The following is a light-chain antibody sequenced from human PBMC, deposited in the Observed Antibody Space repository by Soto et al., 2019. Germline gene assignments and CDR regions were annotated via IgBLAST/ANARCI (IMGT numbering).Light chain of an antibody. J-gene: IGLJ2*01. CDR3: CSYAGSNTFVV. Sequence: QSVLTQPRSVSGSPGQSVTISCTGTSSDVGGSTYVSWYQHHPGKAPKVIMYDVSTRPSGVPDRFSASKSGNTASLTISGLQAEDEADYYCCSYAGSNTFVVFGGGTKVTVL. CDR2: DVS. CDR1: SSDVGGSTY. V-gene: IGLV2-11*01.